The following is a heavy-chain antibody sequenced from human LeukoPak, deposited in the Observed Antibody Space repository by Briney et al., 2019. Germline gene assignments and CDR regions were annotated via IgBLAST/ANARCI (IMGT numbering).Heavy chain of an antibody. CDR3: AREGGGMYYYDSSGYRV. Sequence: SVKVSCKASGGTFSSYAISWVRQAPGQGLEWMGGIIPIFGTANYAQKFQGRVTITTDESTSTAYMELSSLRSEDTAVYYCAREGGGMYYYDSSGYRVWGQGTLVTVSS. D-gene: IGHD3-22*01. J-gene: IGHJ4*02. V-gene: IGHV1-69*05. CDR2: IIPIFGTA. CDR1: GGTFSSYA.